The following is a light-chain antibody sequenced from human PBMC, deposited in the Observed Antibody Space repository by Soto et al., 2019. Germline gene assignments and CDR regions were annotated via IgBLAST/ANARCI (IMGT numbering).Light chain of an antibody. Sequence: QSALTQPPSASGSPGQSVTISCTGTSSDVGGYNYVSWYQQHPGNVHKLMVYEVNKPPAGVPDRCSGSRSGNTAALTVSGLEDEDEADYDCTSYAGGNNVFGTGTKVTVL. CDR3: TSYAGGNNV. J-gene: IGLJ1*01. V-gene: IGLV2-8*01. CDR1: SSDVGGYNY. CDR2: EVN.